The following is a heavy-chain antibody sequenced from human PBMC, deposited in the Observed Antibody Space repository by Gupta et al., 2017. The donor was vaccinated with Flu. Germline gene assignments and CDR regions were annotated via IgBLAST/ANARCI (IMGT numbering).Heavy chain of an antibody. Sequence: EVRLFESGGGLVQPGGSLRLSCPASGFIFTSYPQSWVRQASGKGLEWVSGTSGSGDSTYYADSVKGRFTIPRDNSKNTLHVQMNSLRAEDTAVYYCAGNSSSSTPVDYWSQGTLVTVSS. J-gene: IGHJ4*02. D-gene: IGHD6-6*01. CDR3: AGNSSSSTPVDY. CDR1: GFIFTSYP. CDR2: TSGSGDST. V-gene: IGHV3-23*01.